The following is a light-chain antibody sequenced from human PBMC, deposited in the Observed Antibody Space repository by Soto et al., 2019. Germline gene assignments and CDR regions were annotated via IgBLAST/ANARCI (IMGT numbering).Light chain of an antibody. V-gene: IGKV3-11*01. CDR1: QSVLSY. CDR3: QQSSNLVS. Sequence: DILLTPSPATLSLSPGERATLSCRASQSVLSYLGWYQQNACQSPRLLIHDASNRAAGIPDRFRGSGSGTDFTLTISSLEPEDFAIYDYQQSSNLVSFGGGTRLDIK. CDR2: DAS. J-gene: IGKJ5*01.